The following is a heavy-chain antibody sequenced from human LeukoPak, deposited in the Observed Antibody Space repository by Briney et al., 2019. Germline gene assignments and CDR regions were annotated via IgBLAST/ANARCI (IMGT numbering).Heavy chain of an antibody. CDR1: GFTFSSYA. D-gene: IGHD6-19*01. J-gene: IGHJ5*02. Sequence: GGSLRLSCAASGFTFSSYAMTWVRQAPGKGLEGVSSIDASGGSTYYADSVEGRFTISRDNSRNTFFLQMNTLSAADTAVYYCAKGSGSGWYGWFAPWGQGTLVTVSS. CDR2: IDASGGST. CDR3: AKGSGSGWYGWFAP. V-gene: IGHV3-23*01.